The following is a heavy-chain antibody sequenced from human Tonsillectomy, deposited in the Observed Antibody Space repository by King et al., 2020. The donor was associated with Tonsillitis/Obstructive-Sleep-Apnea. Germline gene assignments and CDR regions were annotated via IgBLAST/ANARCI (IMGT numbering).Heavy chain of an antibody. CDR3: ARPDTPMVTFDY. CDR1: GGSISSSSYY. D-gene: IGHD5-18*01. CDR2: IYYSGST. J-gene: IGHJ4*02. Sequence: LQLQESGPGLVKPSETLSLTCTVSGGSISSSSYYWGWIRQPPGKGLEWIGSIYYSGSTYYNPSLKSRVTISVDTSKNQFSLKVSSVTAADPAVYYCARPDTPMVTFDYWGQGTLVTVSS. V-gene: IGHV4-39*01.